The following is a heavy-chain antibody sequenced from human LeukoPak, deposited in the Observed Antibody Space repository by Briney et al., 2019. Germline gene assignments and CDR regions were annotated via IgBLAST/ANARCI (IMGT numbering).Heavy chain of an antibody. CDR1: GGSISSGDYY. D-gene: IGHD1-1*01. CDR2: IYYSGST. CDR3: ARAAGTAYTLTLNAGAFDI. J-gene: IGHJ3*02. Sequence: SETLSLTCTVSGGSISSGDYYWSWIRQPPGKGLEWIGSIYYSGSTYYNPSLKSRVTISVDTSKNQFSLKLSSVTAADTAVYYCARAAGTAYTLTLNAGAFDIWGQGTMVTVSS. V-gene: IGHV4-30-4*08.